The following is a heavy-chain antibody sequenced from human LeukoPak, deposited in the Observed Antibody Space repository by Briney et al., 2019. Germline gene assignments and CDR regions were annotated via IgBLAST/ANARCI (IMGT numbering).Heavy chain of an antibody. Sequence: GGSLRLPCAASGFTFSDYTMNWVRQAPGKGLVWVSRINSDGINTSYADSVKGRFTISRDNAKNTLNLQMNSLRAEDTAVYYCARDLGQYYDTSDNWFDPWGQGTLVTVSS. D-gene: IGHD3-22*01. CDR3: ARDLGQYYDTSDNWFDP. CDR2: INSDGINT. V-gene: IGHV3-74*01. CDR1: GFTFSDYT. J-gene: IGHJ5*02.